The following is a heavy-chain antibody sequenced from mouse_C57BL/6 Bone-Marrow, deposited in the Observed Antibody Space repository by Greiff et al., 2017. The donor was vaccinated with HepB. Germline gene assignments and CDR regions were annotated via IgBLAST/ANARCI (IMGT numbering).Heavy chain of an antibody. CDR3: TGGYYDYDGAWFAY. CDR1: GYTFTSYW. CDR2: IYPGNSDT. D-gene: IGHD2-4*01. Sequence: VQLQQSGTVLARPGASVKMSCKTSGYTFTSYWMHWVKQRPGQGLEWIGAIYPGNSDTSYNQKFKGKAKLTAVTSASTAYMELSSLTNEDSAVYYGTGGYYDYDGAWFAYWGQGTLVTVSA. J-gene: IGHJ3*01. V-gene: IGHV1-5*01.